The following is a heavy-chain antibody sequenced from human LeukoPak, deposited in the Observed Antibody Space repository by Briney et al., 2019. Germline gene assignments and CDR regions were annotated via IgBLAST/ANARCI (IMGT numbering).Heavy chain of an antibody. CDR1: GFTFRTYA. V-gene: IGHV3-23*01. CDR2: ISGSGGNT. CDR3: AKGVIDYSSGWPNWFDP. Sequence: GGSLRLSCAASGFTFRTYAMSWVRQAPGKGLEWVSTISGSGGNTYYADSVKGRFTISRDNSKTTLYLQMNSLRAEDTAVYYCAKGVIDYSSGWPNWFDPWGQGTLVAVSS. D-gene: IGHD6-19*01. J-gene: IGHJ5*02.